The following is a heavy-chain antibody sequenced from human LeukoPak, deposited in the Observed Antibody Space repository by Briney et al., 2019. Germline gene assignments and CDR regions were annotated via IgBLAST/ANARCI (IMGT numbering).Heavy chain of an antibody. V-gene: IGHV3-7*01. D-gene: IGHD5-12*01. CDR2: MKQDGSEK. CDR1: GINFRGYW. J-gene: IGHJ4*02. CDR3: ARDLGHTGYDLYDY. Sequence: GGSLRLSCAASGINFRGYWMAWVRQAPGKGLEWVANMKQDGSEKYYVDSVKGRFTISRDNAKNSLYLEMNSLRVEDTAVYYCARDLGHTGYDLYDYWGQGTLVTVSS.